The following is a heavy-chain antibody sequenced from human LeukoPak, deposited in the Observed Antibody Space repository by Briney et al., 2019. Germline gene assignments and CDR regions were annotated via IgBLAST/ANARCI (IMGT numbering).Heavy chain of an antibody. CDR3: ARRTGYCTGTNCYASFDY. CDR2: AYYSGSM. CDR1: GVSVNSVSSY. Sequence: SETLSLTCTVSGVSVNSVSSYWSWLRQPPGKGLEWIGYAYYSGSMNYNPSLKSRVTMSLNTSKNQFSLKLSSLTAADTAVYYCARRTGYCTGTNCYASFDYWGQETLVTVPS. V-gene: IGHV4-61*01. D-gene: IGHD2-2*03. J-gene: IGHJ4*02.